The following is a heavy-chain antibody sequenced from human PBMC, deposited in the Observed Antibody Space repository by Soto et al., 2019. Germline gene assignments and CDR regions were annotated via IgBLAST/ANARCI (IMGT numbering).Heavy chain of an antibody. V-gene: IGHV3-23*01. CDR3: AKDLAGTTAFDI. CDR2: ITASGSGT. D-gene: IGHD1-1*01. CDR1: GFTVSTNA. J-gene: IGHJ3*02. Sequence: GGSLSLSWAASGFTVSTNAMSWVRQAPGKGLEWFSAITASGSGTHYADSVKGRFTISRDNSKNTLYLQMNSLRAEDTAVYYCAKDLAGTTAFDIWGQGTMVTVSS.